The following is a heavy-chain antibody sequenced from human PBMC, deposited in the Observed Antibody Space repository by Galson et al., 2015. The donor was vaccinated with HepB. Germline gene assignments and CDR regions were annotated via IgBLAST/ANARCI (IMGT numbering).Heavy chain of an antibody. D-gene: IGHD4-23*01. V-gene: IGHV3-23*01. Sequence: SLRLSCAASGFTFSSYAMSWVRQAPGKGLEWVSAISGSGGSTYYADSVKGRFTISRDNSKNTLYLQMNSLRAEDTAVYYCAKDGPQQDENESTVVTLMDVWGQGTTVTVSS. CDR1: GFTFSSYA. CDR3: AKDGPQQDENESTVVTLMDV. J-gene: IGHJ6*02. CDR2: ISGSGGST.